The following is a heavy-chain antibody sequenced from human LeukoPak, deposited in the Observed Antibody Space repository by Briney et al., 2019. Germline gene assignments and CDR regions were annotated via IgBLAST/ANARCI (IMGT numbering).Heavy chain of an antibody. CDR2: INTNTGNP. V-gene: IGHV7-4-1*02. CDR3: ARDPVQVSLYDILTGYLGWFDP. Sequence: GASVKVSCKASGYTFTSYAMNWVRQAPGQGLEWMGWINTNTGNPTYAQGFTGRFVFSLDTSVSTAYLQISSLKAEDTVVYYCARDPVQVSLYDILTGYLGWFDPWGQGTLVTVSS. CDR1: GYTFTSYA. J-gene: IGHJ5*02. D-gene: IGHD3-9*01.